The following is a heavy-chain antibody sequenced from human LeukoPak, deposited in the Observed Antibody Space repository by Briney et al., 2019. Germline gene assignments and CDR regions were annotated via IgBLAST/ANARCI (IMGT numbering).Heavy chain of an antibody. CDR3: ARGDIVVVPAPVDP. Sequence: GGSLRLSCAASGFTFSSYGMHWVRQAPGKGLEWVAVIWYDGSNKYYADPVKGRFTISRDNSKNTLYLQMNSLRAEDTAVYYCARGDIVVVPAPVDPWGQGTLVTVSS. CDR2: IWYDGSNK. D-gene: IGHD2-2*01. J-gene: IGHJ5*02. CDR1: GFTFSSYG. V-gene: IGHV3-33*01.